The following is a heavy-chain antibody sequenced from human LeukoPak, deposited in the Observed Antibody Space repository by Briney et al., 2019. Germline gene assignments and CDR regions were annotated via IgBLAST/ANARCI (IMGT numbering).Heavy chain of an antibody. CDR1: GGSISSSSYY. CDR3: ARVGGFGELLSRYYFDY. Sequence: SETLSLTCTVSGGSISSSSYYWGWIRQPPGKGLEWIGSIYHSGSTYYNPSLKSRVTISVDTSENQFSLKLSSVTAADTAVYYCARVGGFGELLSRYYFDYWGQGTLVTVSS. V-gene: IGHV4-39*01. J-gene: IGHJ4*02. CDR2: IYHSGST. D-gene: IGHD3-10*01.